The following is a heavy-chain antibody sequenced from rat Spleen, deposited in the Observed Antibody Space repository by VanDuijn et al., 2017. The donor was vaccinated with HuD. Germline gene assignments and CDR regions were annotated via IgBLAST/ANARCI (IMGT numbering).Heavy chain of an antibody. V-gene: IGHV5-29*01. J-gene: IGHJ2*01. Sequence: EVQLVESGGGLVQPGRSLKLSCAASGFTFSDYDMAWVRQAPAKGLEWVATITFAVVDTYYRDSVKDRFTISRNNAKSTLYLQMDSLRSEDTATYYCARHAYGGYPYFDYWGQGVMVTVSS. CDR2: ITFAVVDT. CDR3: ARHAYGGYPYFDY. CDR1: GFTFSDYD. D-gene: IGHD1-11*01.